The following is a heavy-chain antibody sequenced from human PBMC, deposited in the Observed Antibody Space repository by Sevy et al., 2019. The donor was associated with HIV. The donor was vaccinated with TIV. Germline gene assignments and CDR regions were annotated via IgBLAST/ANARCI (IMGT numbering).Heavy chain of an antibody. D-gene: IGHD3-16*01. CDR3: AHETFGRFES. Sequence: GESLKISCAASGFSFSANCMNWVRQAPGKGLEWVANIKADGSDKHYVDSVEGRFTISRDNAKNVLYLQMNSLRVEDTAVYYCAHETFGRFESWGQGALVTVSS. V-gene: IGHV3-7*01. J-gene: IGHJ4*02. CDR1: GFSFSANC. CDR2: IKADGSDK.